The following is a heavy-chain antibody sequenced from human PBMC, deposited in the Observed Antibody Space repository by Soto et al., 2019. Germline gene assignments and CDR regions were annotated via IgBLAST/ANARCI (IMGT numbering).Heavy chain of an antibody. V-gene: IGHV3-23*01. CDR3: VREASGSFHX. CDR1: GFIFTNYA. D-gene: IGHD6-19*01. CDR2: IGGRGNSA. Sequence: GGCLRLSCAASGFIFTNYAMNWVRQAPGKGLEWVSFIGGRGNSAYYADSVQGRSTISRDNSKNTLSLQMSSLTADDTAIYYCVREASGSFHXWGRGTMVTVS. J-gene: IGHJ3*01.